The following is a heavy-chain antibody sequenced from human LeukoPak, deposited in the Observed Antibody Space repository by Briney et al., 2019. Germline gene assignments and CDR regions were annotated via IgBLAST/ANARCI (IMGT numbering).Heavy chain of an antibody. CDR1: GYTFINYY. CDR3: AKVGDYGDYALDY. CDR2: INPSGGGT. D-gene: IGHD4-17*01. V-gene: IGHV1-46*01. Sequence: EASVKVSCKASGYTFINYYMHWVRQAPGQGLEWMGIINPSGGGTSYAQQFQGRVTMTRDTSTSTVYREVSSLRAEDTAVYYCAKVGDYGDYALDYWGQGTLVTVSS. J-gene: IGHJ4*02.